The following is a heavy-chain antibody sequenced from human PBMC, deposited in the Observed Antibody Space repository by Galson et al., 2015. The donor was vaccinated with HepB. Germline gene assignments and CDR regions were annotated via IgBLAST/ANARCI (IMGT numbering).Heavy chain of an antibody. J-gene: IGHJ4*02. CDR3: ARAGTGVAIDDY. V-gene: IGHV1-46*01. CDR1: GYTFTSYY. Sequence: SVKVSCKASGYTFTSYYMHWVRQAPGQGLEWMGIINPSGGSTSYAQKFQGRVTMTRDTSTSTVYMELSSLRSEDTAVYYCARAGTGVAIDDYWGQGTLVTAFS. D-gene: IGHD3-10*01. CDR2: INPSGGST.